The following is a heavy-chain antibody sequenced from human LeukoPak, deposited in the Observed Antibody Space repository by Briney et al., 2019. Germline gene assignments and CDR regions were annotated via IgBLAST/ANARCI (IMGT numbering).Heavy chain of an antibody. CDR2: TYYRSNWYN. CDR1: GDSISSNSAS. V-gene: IGHV6-1*01. Sequence: SQTLSLTCAISGDSISSNSASWNWIRQSPSRGLEWLGRTYYRSNWYNDYAVSVKSRITINPDTSKNQFSLQLNSVTPEDTAAYYCTRADTTRWHKFDYWGQGTLVTVSS. D-gene: IGHD1-14*01. J-gene: IGHJ4*02. CDR3: TRADTTRWHKFDY.